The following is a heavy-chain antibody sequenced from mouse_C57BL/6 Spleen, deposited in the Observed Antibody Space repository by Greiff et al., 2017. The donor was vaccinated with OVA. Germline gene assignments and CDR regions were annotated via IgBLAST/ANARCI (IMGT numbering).Heavy chain of an antibody. CDR2: IDPSDSYT. Sequence: QVQLQQPGAELVKPGASVKLSCTASGYTFTSYWMQWVKQRPGQGLEWIGEIDPSDSYTNYTQKFKGKATLTVDTSYSTAYMQLSSLTSEDSAVYYCARRYDYDGVYAMDYWGQGTSVTVSS. CDR3: ARRYDYDGVYAMDY. V-gene: IGHV1-50*01. CDR1: GYTFTSYW. D-gene: IGHD2-4*01. J-gene: IGHJ4*01.